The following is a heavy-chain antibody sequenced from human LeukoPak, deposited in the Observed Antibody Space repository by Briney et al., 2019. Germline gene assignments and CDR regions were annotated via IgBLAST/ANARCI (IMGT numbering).Heavy chain of an antibody. J-gene: IGHJ4*02. Sequence: SDPVSLLCTLSGRLINRYYGLWLRHPRGKGLEWIGYIYYSGSPNHNTSLTSRVPISVDTSKSQFYLKLSSVTAADTAVYYGARDRNGGDYADYWGQGTLVTVSS. CDR2: IYYSGSP. D-gene: IGHD3-16*01. CDR1: GRLINRYY. CDR3: ARDRNGGDYADY. V-gene: IGHV4-59*01.